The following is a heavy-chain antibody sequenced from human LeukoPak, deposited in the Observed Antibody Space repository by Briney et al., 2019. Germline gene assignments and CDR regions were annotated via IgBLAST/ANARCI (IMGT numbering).Heavy chain of an antibody. CDR3: ARVGATGTTSPFDY. V-gene: IGHV1-2*02. D-gene: IGHD1-1*01. Sequence: ASVTVSCKASGYTFTGYYMHWVRQAPGQGLEWMGWINPNSGGTNYAQKFQGRVSMTRDTSISTAYMELSRLRSDDTAMYYCARVGATGTTSPFDYWGQGTLVTVSS. J-gene: IGHJ4*02. CDR2: INPNSGGT. CDR1: GYTFTGYY.